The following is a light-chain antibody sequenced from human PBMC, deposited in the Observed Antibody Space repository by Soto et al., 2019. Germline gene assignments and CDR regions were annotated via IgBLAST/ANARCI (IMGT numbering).Light chain of an antibody. CDR1: QAIRTA. CDR3: LLDFRYFWA. Sequence: AIQLTQSPSSLYASVGDRVTITCRASQAIRTALGWYQQKPGKVPKLLIYAASILQSGVPSGCSGSGAGTDFSLPISSLQPGDFATYYCLLDFRYFWAFGPGTKVEIK. CDR2: AAS. V-gene: IGKV1-6*01. J-gene: IGKJ1*01.